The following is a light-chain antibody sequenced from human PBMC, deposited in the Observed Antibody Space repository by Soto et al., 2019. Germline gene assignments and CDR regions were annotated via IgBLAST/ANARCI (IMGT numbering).Light chain of an antibody. Sequence: QSALTQPRSVSGSPGQSVTISCTGTSSDVGGYNYVSWYQQHPGKAPKLMIYDVSKRPSGVPDRFSGSKSGNTASLTISGLQAEDEADYYCCSYAGRYEVFGTGTKLTVL. CDR2: DVS. J-gene: IGLJ1*01. CDR1: SSDVGGYNY. CDR3: CSYAGRYEV. V-gene: IGLV2-11*01.